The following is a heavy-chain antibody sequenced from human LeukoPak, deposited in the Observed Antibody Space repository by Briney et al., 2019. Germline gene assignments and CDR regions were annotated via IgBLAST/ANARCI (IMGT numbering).Heavy chain of an antibody. D-gene: IGHD2-15*01. CDR3: ARSIVVVVAATPDY. J-gene: IGHJ4*02. CDR1: GYTFTGYY. CDR2: INPNSGGT. V-gene: IGHV1-2*02. Sequence: ASVKVSCKASGYTFTGYYMHWVRQAPGQGLEWMGWINPNSGGTNYAQKFQGRVTMTRDTSISTAYMELSWLRSDDTAVYYCARSIVVVVAATPDYWGQGTLVTVSS.